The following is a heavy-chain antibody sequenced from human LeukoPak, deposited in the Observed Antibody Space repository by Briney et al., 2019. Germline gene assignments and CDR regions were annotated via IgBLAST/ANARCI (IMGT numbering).Heavy chain of an antibody. CDR2: ISGSGGST. V-gene: IGHV3-23*01. D-gene: IGHD5-12*01. J-gene: IGHJ4*02. Sequence: GGSLRLSCAASGFTFSSYAMSWVRQAPGKGLEWVSAISGSGGSTYYADSVKGRFTISRDNSKNTLYLQMNSLRAEDTAVYYCANMRGGYSGYGDLDYWGQGTLVTVSS. CDR3: ANMRGGYSGYGDLDY. CDR1: GFTFSSYA.